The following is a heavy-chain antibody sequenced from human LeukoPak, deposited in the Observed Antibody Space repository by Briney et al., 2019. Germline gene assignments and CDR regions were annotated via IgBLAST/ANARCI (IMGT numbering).Heavy chain of an antibody. D-gene: IGHD3-10*01. CDR1: GYTFTSYA. CDR3: ARGLTDYYGSGSPYYFDY. CDR2: INAGNGNT. J-gene: IGHJ4*02. V-gene: IGHV1-3*03. Sequence: ASVKVSCKASGYTFTSYAMHWVRQAPGQRLEWMGWINAGNGNTKYSQEFQGRVTITRDTSASTAYMELSSLRSEDMAVYYCARGLTDYYGSGSPYYFDYWGQGTLVTVSS.